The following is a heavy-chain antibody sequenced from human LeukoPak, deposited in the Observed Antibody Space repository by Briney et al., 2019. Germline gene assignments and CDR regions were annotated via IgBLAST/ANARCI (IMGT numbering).Heavy chain of an antibody. Sequence: GGSLRLSCAASGFTFSGYAMSWVRQAPGKGLEWVSAISGSGGSTYYADCVKGRFTISRDNSKNTLYLQMNSLRAEDTAVYYCAKKEGDYDFWSGYYTPWIFDYWGQGTLVTVSS. CDR2: ISGSGGST. D-gene: IGHD3-3*01. J-gene: IGHJ4*02. V-gene: IGHV3-23*01. CDR3: AKKEGDYDFWSGYYTPWIFDY. CDR1: GFTFSGYA.